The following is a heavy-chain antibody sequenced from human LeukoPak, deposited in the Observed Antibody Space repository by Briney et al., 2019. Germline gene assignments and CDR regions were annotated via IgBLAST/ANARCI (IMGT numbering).Heavy chain of an antibody. CDR1: GFAFSNFA. J-gene: IGHJ6*04. Sequence: GGSPRLSCAASGFAFSNFAMTWVRQAPGKGLQWVAAISGTGGSTYYADSMKGRLTISRDNSKNTLYLQMNSLRAEDTAVYYCAKDKEAVASYYYYYGMDVWGKGTTVTVSS. V-gene: IGHV3-23*01. D-gene: IGHD6-19*01. CDR2: ISGTGGST. CDR3: AKDKEAVASYYYYYGMDV.